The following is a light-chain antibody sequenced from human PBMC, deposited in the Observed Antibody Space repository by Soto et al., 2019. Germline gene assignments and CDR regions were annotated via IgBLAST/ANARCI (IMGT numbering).Light chain of an antibody. V-gene: IGKV3-20*01. Sequence: EIVLTQSPGTLSLSPGERATLSCRASQSVISSYLAWYQQKPGQAPRLLIYGTSVRATGIPDRFSGSGSGTDFTLTISRLAHEDFADYYCQHYSRSPPRTFGQGTKVEIK. CDR3: QHYSRSPPRT. J-gene: IGKJ1*01. CDR1: QSVISSY. CDR2: GTS.